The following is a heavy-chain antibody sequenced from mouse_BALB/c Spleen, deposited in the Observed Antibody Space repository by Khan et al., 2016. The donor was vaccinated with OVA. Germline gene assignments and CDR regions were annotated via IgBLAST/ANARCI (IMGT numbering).Heavy chain of an antibody. J-gene: IGHJ2*01. CDR1: GYSITTDYA. D-gene: IGHD1-1*01. Sequence: QLEESGPGLVKPSQSLSLTYTVTGYSITTDYAWNWIRQFPGNKLEWMGFISYSGNTKYNPSLKSRISITRDTSKNQFFLQLKSVTTEDTARYYCARVYWGDFDYWGQGTTLTVSS. V-gene: IGHV3-2*02. CDR3: ARVYWGDFDY. CDR2: ISYSGNT.